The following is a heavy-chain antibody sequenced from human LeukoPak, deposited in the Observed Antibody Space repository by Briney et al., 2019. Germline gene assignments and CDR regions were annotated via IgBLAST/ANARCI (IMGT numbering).Heavy chain of an antibody. CDR1: GFTFDDYA. D-gene: IGHD3-3*01. CDR2: ISWNSGSI. V-gene: IGHV3-9*01. J-gene: IGHJ4*02. CDR3: ARDMIGVGVTPGYFDN. Sequence: PGRSLRLSCAASGFTFDDYAMHWVRQAPGKGLEWVSGISWNSGSIGYADSVKGRFTISRDNAKNSLYLQMNSLRAEDTALYYCARDMIGVGVTPGYFDNWGQGTLVTVSS.